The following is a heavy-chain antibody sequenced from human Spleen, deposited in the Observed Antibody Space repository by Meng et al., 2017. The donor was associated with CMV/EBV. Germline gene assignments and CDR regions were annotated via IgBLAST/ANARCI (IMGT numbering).Heavy chain of an antibody. V-gene: IGHV3-30*04. CDR3: SRPRECLVIYDAFGI. D-gene: IGHD6-19*01. CDR1: GFTFSSYA. CDR2: ISYDGSNK. J-gene: IGHJ3*02. Sequence: GESLKISCAASGFTFSSYAMHWVRQAPGKRLEWVAVISYDGSNKYYADSVKGRFTISRDNSKNTLYLQMNSLRAEDTAVYYCSRPRECLVIYDAFGIWGQGTMVTVSS.